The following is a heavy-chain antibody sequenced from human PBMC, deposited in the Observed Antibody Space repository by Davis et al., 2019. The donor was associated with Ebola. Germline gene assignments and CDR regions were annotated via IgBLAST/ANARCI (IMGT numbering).Heavy chain of an antibody. D-gene: IGHD2-2*01. Sequence: MPSETLSLTCTVSGVSISSYYWSWIRQPPGKGLEWIGYIYYSGSTNYNPSLKSRVTISVDTSKNQFSLKLSSVTAADTAVYYCARERVVPATRGEGYYYYGMDVWGQGTTVTVSS. CDR3: ARERVVPATRGEGYYYYGMDV. CDR2: IYYSGST. V-gene: IGHV4-59*01. CDR1: GVSISSYY. J-gene: IGHJ6*02.